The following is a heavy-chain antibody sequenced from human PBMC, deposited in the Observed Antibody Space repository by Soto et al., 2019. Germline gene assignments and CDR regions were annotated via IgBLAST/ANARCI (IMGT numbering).Heavy chain of an antibody. CDR1: GFTFSAYS. D-gene: IGHD2-8*01. J-gene: IGHJ5*02. CDR2: ITGSSATT. V-gene: IGHV3-48*02. Sequence: EMQLVESGGGLVQPGESLRLSCAASGFTFSAYSMNWVRQATGKGLEWISYITGSSATTYYADSVKGRFTISRDNAKNALYLQMNSLRYEDTAIYFCARDNGMAGSFDPWGQGTLVTVSS. CDR3: ARDNGMAGSFDP.